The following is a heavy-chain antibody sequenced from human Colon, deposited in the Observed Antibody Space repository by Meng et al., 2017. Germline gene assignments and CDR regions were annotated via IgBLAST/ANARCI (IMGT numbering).Heavy chain of an antibody. CDR2: ISQSGSS. V-gene: IGHV4-4*02. CDR1: GVSIRSTTR. Sequence: QESGPGLVKPSGSLSLTCAVSGVSIRSTTRWSWIRQPPGKGLEWIGDISQSGSSNYNPSLKSRVTMSLDKSKNHFFLNLSSVSAADTAVYYCAREDGSIGFTPAGQWGQGTLVTVSS. D-gene: IGHD1-26*01. CDR3: AREDGSIGFTPAGQ. J-gene: IGHJ1*01.